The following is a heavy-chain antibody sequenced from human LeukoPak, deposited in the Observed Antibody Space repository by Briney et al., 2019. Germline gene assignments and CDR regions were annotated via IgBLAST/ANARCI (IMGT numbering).Heavy chain of an antibody. Sequence: SEALSLTCTVSGGSISSYYWSWIRQPPGKGLEWIGYIYYSGSTNYNPSLKSRVTISVDTSKNQFSLKLSSVTAADTAVYYCARLVAVAAAADYYYYGMDVWGQGTTVTVSS. J-gene: IGHJ6*02. CDR2: IYYSGST. D-gene: IGHD6-13*01. CDR3: ARLVAVAAAADYYYYGMDV. CDR1: GGSISSYY. V-gene: IGHV4-59*08.